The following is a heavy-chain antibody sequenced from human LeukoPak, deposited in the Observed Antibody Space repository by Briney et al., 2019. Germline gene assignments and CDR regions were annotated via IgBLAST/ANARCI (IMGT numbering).Heavy chain of an antibody. J-gene: IGHJ4*02. CDR3: AREGDTAMADDY. D-gene: IGHD5-18*01. Sequence: ASVKVSCKAYAGTFSSYAISWVRQAPGQGLEWMGGIIPIFGKANYAQKLQGRVTITTDESTSTAYMELSSLRSEDTAVYYCAREGDTAMADDYWGQGTLVTVSS. CDR1: AGTFSSYA. V-gene: IGHV1-69*05. CDR2: IIPIFGKA.